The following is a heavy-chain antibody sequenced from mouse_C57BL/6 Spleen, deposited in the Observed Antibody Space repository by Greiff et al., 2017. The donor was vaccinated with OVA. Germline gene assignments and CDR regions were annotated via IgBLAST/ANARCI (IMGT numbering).Heavy chain of an antibody. Sequence: DVQLVESGGGLVKPGGSLKLSCAASGFTFSDYGMHWVRQAPEKGLEWVAYISSGSSTIYYADTVKGRFTISRDNAKNTLFLQMTSLRSEDTAMYYCAREGDWYFDVWGTGTTVTVSS. J-gene: IGHJ1*03. V-gene: IGHV5-17*01. CDR1: GFTFSDYG. CDR2: ISSGSSTI. CDR3: AREGDWYFDV.